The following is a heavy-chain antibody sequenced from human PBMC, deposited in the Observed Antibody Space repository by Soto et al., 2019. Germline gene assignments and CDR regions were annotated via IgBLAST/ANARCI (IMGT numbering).Heavy chain of an antibody. CDR2: ISWNTYII. Sequence: EAQLVESGGGLVQPGRSLRLSCAASGFTFDDYAMHWVRQAPGKGLERVSGISWNTYIIDYVDSVKGRFTISRDNAKSSLYLQMDSLRTEDTALYYCAKDRVRGRFGESSFDVWGQGTMVTVS. V-gene: IGHV3-9*01. CDR3: AKDRVRGRFGESSFDV. D-gene: IGHD3-10*01. CDR1: GFTFDDYA. J-gene: IGHJ3*01.